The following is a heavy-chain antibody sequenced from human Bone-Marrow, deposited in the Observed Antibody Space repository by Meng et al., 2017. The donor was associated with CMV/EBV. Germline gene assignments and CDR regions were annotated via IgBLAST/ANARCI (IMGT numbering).Heavy chain of an antibody. V-gene: IGHV3-30*02. CDR1: GFIFSDFG. Sequence: GGSLRLSCAASGFIFSDFGMPWLRQAPGKGLEWVASLRHDGSGKYHADSVKGRFTVSRDNSKNTLYLQMNSLRLDDTAVYYFAKAIRIGLPNWFDPWGQETLVTVSS. CDR3: AKAIRIGLPNWFDP. J-gene: IGHJ5*02. CDR2: LRHDGSGK.